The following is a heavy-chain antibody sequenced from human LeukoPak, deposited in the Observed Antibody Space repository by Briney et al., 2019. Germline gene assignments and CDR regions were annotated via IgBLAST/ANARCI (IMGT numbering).Heavy chain of an antibody. CDR3: ARGGSVRDGYNYIDY. CDR1: GGSFSGYY. Sequence: SETLSLTCAVYGGSFSGYYWSWIRQPPGKGLEWIGEINHSGRTNCNPSLKSRVTISVDTSKNQFSLKLSSVTAADTAVYYCARGGSVRDGYNYIDYWGQGTLVTVSS. CDR2: INHSGRT. V-gene: IGHV4-34*01. D-gene: IGHD5-24*01. J-gene: IGHJ4*02.